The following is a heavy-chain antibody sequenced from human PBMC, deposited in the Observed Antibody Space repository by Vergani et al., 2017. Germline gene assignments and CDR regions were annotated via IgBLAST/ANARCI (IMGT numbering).Heavy chain of an antibody. V-gene: IGHV1-69*09. D-gene: IGHD4-11*01. J-gene: IGHJ6*03. CDR3: ASYSNYGVEWVYYYYYMDV. CDR2: IIPILGIA. Sequence: QVQLVQSGAEVKKPGSSVKVSCKASGGTFSSYTISWVRQAPGQGLEWMGRIIPILGIANYAQKFQGRVTITAAKSTSKAYMELSILRSEDTAVYYWASYSNYGVEWVYYYYYMDVWGKGTTVTVSS. CDR1: GGTFSSYT.